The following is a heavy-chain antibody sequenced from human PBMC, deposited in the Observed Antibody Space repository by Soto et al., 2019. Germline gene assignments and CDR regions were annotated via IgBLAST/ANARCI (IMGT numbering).Heavy chain of an antibody. V-gene: IGHV4-31*03. CDR1: GGAINTAGYY. Sequence: QVQLQESGPRLVKPSQTLSLTCTVSGGAINTAGYYWSWLRQLPGKGLEWIGYIYYSGSTDYNPSLKSRVAISIDPSKNQFSLNLTSVTAADTAVYFCVREHHRPRYDPWGQGILVTVSS. J-gene: IGHJ5*02. CDR3: VREHHRPRYDP. CDR2: IYYSGST.